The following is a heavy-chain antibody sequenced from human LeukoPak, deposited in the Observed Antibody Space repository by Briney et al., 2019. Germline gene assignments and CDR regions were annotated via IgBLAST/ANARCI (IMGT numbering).Heavy chain of an antibody. CDR2: IYYSGST. CDR1: GGSISSSSYY. Sequence: PSETLSLTCTVSGGSISSSSYYWGWIRQPPGKGLEWIGSIYYSGSTYYNPSLKSRVTISVDTSKNQFSLKLSSVTAADTAVYYCARDQSGWRIYYCYMDVWGKGTTVTVSS. J-gene: IGHJ6*03. CDR3: ARDQSGWRIYYCYMDV. V-gene: IGHV4-39*07. D-gene: IGHD3-3*01.